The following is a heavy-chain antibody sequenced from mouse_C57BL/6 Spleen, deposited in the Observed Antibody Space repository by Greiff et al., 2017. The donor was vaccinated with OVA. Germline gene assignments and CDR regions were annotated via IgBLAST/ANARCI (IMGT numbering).Heavy chain of an antibody. CDR2: ISSGGSYT. CDR1: GFTFSSYG. CDR3: ARHAGPYYFDY. Sequence: EVKLQESGGDLVKPGGSLKLSCAASGFTFSSYGMSWVRQTPDKRLEWVATISSGGSYTYYPDSVKGRFTISRDNAKNTLYLQMSSLKSEDTAMYYCARHAGPYYFDYWGQGTTLTVSS. J-gene: IGHJ2*01. V-gene: IGHV5-6*01.